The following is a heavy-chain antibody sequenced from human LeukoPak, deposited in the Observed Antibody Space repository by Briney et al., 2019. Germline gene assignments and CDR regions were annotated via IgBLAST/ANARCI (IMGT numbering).Heavy chain of an antibody. CDR2: INPSGGST. D-gene: IGHD3-10*01. CDR3: ARGESESILLCFGEIPFGP. Sequence: ASVKVSCKASGYTFTSYYMHWVRQAPGQGLEWMGIINPSGGSTSYAQKFQGRVTMTRDTSTSTVYMELSSLRSEDTAVYYCARGESESILLCFGEIPFGPWGQGTLVTVSS. CDR1: GYTFTSYY. J-gene: IGHJ5*02. V-gene: IGHV1-46*01.